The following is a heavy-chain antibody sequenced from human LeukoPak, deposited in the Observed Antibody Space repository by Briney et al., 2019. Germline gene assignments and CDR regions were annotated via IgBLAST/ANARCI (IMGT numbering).Heavy chain of an antibody. J-gene: IGHJ4*02. Sequence: GGSLRLSCAASGFTFSSYEMNWVRQAPGKGLEWISYISRSGSTMNYADSVKGRFTISRDDAKHSPYLQMNSLRAEDTAVYYCAKSTVTNYFDYWGQGSLVTVSS. CDR2: ISRSGSTM. CDR3: AKSTVTNYFDY. CDR1: GFTFSSYE. D-gene: IGHD4-17*01. V-gene: IGHV3-48*03.